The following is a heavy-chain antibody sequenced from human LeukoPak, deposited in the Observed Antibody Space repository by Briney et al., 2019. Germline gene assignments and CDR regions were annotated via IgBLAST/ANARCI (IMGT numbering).Heavy chain of an antibody. Sequence: ASVKVSCKAFGYDFINYGITWVRQAPGQGLEWMGWISLYNGNTDYKLQGRVTMTTDTSTSTAHMTLRSLRSDDAPVYYCARGGPFFSSSSSKEYYFDYWGQGTLVTVSS. CDR2: ISLYNGNT. D-gene: IGHD6-6*01. CDR3: ARGGPFFSSSSSKEYYFDY. CDR1: GYDFINYG. J-gene: IGHJ4*02. V-gene: IGHV1-18*01.